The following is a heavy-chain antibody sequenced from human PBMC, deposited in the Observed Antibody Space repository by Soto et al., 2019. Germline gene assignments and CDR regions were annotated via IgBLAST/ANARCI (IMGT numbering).Heavy chain of an antibody. D-gene: IGHD3-3*01. V-gene: IGHV3-64*02. Sequence: EVQLVESGEGLVQPGGSLRLSCAASGFTFGSYAMHWVRQAPGKGLEYVSAISSNGGSTYYADSVKGRFTISRDNSKNTLYLQMGSLRAEDMAVYYCARGGMENDFWSGDDYYYYGMDVWGQGTTVTVSS. CDR1: GFTFGSYA. J-gene: IGHJ6*02. CDR2: ISSNGGST. CDR3: ARGGMENDFWSGDDYYYYGMDV.